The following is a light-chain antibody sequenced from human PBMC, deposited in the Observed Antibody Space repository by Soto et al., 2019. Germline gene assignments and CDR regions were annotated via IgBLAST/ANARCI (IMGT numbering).Light chain of an antibody. Sequence: DIQMTQSPSTLSASIGDRVTITCRASQTINNWLAWYQQKPGKAPNLLIYHASNLETGVPSRFSGSAFGTEFTLTISSLQPDYFATYYCQHYNSYPWTFGQGTKVEIK. V-gene: IGKV1-5*01. CDR1: QTINNW. CDR3: QHYNSYPWT. J-gene: IGKJ1*01. CDR2: HAS.